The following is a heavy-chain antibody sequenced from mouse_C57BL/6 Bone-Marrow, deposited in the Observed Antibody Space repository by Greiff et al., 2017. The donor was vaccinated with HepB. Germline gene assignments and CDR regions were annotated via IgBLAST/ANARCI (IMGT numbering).Heavy chain of an antibody. J-gene: IGHJ4*01. CDR2: INPDSSTI. CDR1: GVDFSRYW. V-gene: IGHV4-1*01. CDR3: ARSSYGLYAMDY. D-gene: IGHD1-1*02. Sequence: EADGVDFSRYWMSWVRRAPGKGLEWIGEINPDSSTINYAPSLKDKFIISRDNAKNTLYLQMSKVRSEDTALYYCARSSYGLYAMDYWGQGTSVTVSS.